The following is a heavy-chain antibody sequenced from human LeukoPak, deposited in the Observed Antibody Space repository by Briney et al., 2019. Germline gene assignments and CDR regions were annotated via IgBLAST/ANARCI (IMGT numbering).Heavy chain of an antibody. CDR3: ARGPPLYYDYVWGSYRYGWFDP. CDR1: GGSFSIYY. V-gene: IGHV4-4*07. CDR2: IYTSGST. D-gene: IGHD3-16*02. Sequence: SETLSLTCTVSGGSFSIYYWNWLRPPAGKGLEWIGRIYTSGSTSYNPSLKSRVTMSVDTSKNQFSLKLSSVTAADTPVYYCARGPPLYYDYVWGSYRYGWFDPWGQGTLVTVSS. J-gene: IGHJ5*02.